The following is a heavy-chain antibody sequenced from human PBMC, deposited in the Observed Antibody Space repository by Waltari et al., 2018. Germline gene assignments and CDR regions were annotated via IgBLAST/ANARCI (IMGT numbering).Heavy chain of an antibody. Sequence: QVQLVESGGGVVQPGRSLRLSCAASGFTFSSSGMRWVRQTPGGGLEWVAVISSDGSRKSYADSVKGRFSISRDNSKNSLSVEMNSLRPEDTAVYYCASCTGGNCYYYGFDVWGQGTTVTVSS. CDR3: ASCTGGNCYYYGFDV. CDR1: GFTFSSSG. V-gene: IGHV3-30*03. CDR2: ISSDGSRK. D-gene: IGHD2-8*02. J-gene: IGHJ6*02.